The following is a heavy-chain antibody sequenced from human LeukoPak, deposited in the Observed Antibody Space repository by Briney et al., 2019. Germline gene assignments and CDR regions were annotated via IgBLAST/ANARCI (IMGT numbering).Heavy chain of an antibody. Sequence: PSETLSLTCTVSGGSISSYYWSWIRQPPGKGLEWIGYIYYSGSTSYNPSLKSRVTISVDTSRSQFSLNLSSVTAADTAVYYCARNWNRGVIITAFDPWGQGTLVTVSS. V-gene: IGHV4-59*01. CDR3: ARNWNRGVIITAFDP. CDR2: IYYSGST. J-gene: IGHJ5*02. D-gene: IGHD3-10*01. CDR1: GGSISSYY.